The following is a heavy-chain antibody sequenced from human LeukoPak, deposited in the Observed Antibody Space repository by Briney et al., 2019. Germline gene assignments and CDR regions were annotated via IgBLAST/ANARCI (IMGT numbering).Heavy chain of an antibody. CDR3: ARRNWGSGGGFDI. V-gene: IGHV3-64*01. D-gene: IGHD7-27*01. Sequence: TGGSLRLSCAASGFTFSSYAMHWVRQAPGKGLEYVSAISSNGGSTYYANSVKGRFTISRDNSKNTLYLQMGSLRAGDTAVYYCARRNWGSGGGFDIWGQGTMVTVSS. CDR1: GFTFSSYA. CDR2: ISSNGGST. J-gene: IGHJ3*02.